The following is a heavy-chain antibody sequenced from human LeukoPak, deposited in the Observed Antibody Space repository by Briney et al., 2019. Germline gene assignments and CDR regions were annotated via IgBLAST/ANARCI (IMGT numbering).Heavy chain of an antibody. D-gene: IGHD6-13*01. J-gene: IGHJ4*02. CDR1: GFTFSSYA. Sequence: GGSLRLSCAASGFTFSSYAMSWVRQAPGKGLEWVSAISGSGGSTYYADSVKGRFTISRDNSKNTLYLQMNSLRAEDTAVYSCAKDPVAAAGPIYFDYWGQGTLVTVSS. CDR3: AKDPVAAAGPIYFDY. V-gene: IGHV3-23*01. CDR2: ISGSGGST.